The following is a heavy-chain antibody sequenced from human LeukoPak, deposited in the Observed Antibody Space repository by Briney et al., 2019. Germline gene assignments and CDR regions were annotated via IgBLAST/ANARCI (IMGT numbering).Heavy chain of an antibody. CDR1: GGSISSYY. CDR3: ARHYVPQWELHAFDI. CDR2: IYYSGST. D-gene: IGHD1-26*01. J-gene: IGHJ3*02. V-gene: IGHV4-59*08. Sequence: SETLSLTCTVSGGSISSYYWSWLRQPPGKGLEWIGYIYYSGSTNYNPSLKSRVTISVDTSKNQFSLKLSSVTAADTAVYYCARHYVPQWELHAFDIWGQGTTVTVSS.